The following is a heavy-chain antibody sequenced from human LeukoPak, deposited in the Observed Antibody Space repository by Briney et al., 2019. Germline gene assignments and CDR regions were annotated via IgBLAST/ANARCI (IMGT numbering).Heavy chain of an antibody. CDR3: VRGYSLGPYGMDV. CDR2: ISDSGGST. CDR1: GFTFSSYA. Sequence: PGGSLRLSCAASGFTFSSYAMSWVRQAPGKGLEYVSAISDSGGSTYYADSVKGRFTISRDNSKNTLYLQMSSLRAEDTAVYFCVRGYSLGPYGMDVWGQGTTVTVSS. V-gene: IGHV3-64D*09. J-gene: IGHJ6*02. D-gene: IGHD2-15*01.